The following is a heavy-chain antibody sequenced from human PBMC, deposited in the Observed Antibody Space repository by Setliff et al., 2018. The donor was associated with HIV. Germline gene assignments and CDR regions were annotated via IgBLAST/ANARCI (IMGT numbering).Heavy chain of an antibody. CDR3: ARDYYNFQDM. CDR1: GGPINNYF. V-gene: IGHV4-59*01. Sequence: SETLSLTCTVSGGPINNYFWSWIRQSPGRGLEWIGYIYYSGETNYNPSLKSRVTFSVDTSKNQFSLKLSSVTAADSAVYYCARDYYNFQDMWGQGTMVTVSS. D-gene: IGHD3-3*01. J-gene: IGHJ3*02. CDR2: IYYSGET.